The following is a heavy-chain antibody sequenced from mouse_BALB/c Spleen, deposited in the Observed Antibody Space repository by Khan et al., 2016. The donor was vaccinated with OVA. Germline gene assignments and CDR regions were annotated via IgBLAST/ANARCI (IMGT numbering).Heavy chain of an antibody. CDR1: GFTFSSFG. CDR2: ISSGSSTI. CDR3: ARGGDYYGSRRGYFDV. J-gene: IGHJ1*01. V-gene: IGHV5-17*02. Sequence: EVELVESGGGLVQPGGSRKLSCAASGFTFSSFGMHWVRQAPEKGLEWVAYISSGSSTIYYADTVKGRFTISRDNPKNTLFLQMTSLRSEDTAMYYCARGGDYYGSRRGYFDVWGAGTTVTVSS. D-gene: IGHD1-1*01.